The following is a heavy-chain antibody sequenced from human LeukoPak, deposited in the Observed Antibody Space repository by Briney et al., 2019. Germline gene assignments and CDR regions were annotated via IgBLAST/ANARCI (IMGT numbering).Heavy chain of an antibody. V-gene: IGHV4-59*11. CDR1: DGSISGHY. J-gene: IGHJ5*02. CDR2: INYSGST. Sequence: PSETLSLTCIVSDGSISGHYWSWIRQPPGKGLEWIGYINYSGSTNFNPSLKSRVTMSVDTSKNQFSLRLNSVTAADSAVYYCARAVTICGAVSWFDPWGQGTLVTVSS. D-gene: IGHD3-3*01. CDR3: ARAVTICGAVSWFDP.